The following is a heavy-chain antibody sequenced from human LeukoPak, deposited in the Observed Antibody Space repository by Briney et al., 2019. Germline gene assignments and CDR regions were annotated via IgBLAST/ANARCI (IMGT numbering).Heavy chain of an antibody. D-gene: IGHD3-16*01. CDR1: GFTFSSYG. Sequence: PGGSLRLSCAASGFTFSSYGMHWVRQAPGKGLEWVAVIWYDGSNKYYADSVKGRFTISRDNSKNTLYLQMNSLRAEDTAVYYCAKDLGTFDYMDVWGKGITVTVSS. V-gene: IGHV3-33*06. CDR2: IWYDGSNK. J-gene: IGHJ6*03. CDR3: AKDLGTFDYMDV.